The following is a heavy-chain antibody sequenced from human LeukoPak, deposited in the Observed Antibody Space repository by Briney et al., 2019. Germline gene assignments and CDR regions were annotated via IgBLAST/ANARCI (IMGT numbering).Heavy chain of an antibody. D-gene: IGHD2-21*01. V-gene: IGHV3-23*01. CDR1: GFTFSSYA. J-gene: IGHJ4*02. Sequence: PGGSLRLSCAAPGFTFSSYAMSWVRQAPGKGLEWVSAISGSGGSTYYADSVKGRFTISRDNSKNTLYLQVNSLRAEDTAVYYCAKETAYPPQYFSVSVFDYWGQGTLVTVSS. CDR2: ISGSGGST. CDR3: AKETAYPPQYFSVSVFDY.